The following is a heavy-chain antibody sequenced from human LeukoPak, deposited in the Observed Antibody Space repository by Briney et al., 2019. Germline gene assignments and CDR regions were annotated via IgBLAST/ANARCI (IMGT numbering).Heavy chain of an antibody. D-gene: IGHD4-17*01. V-gene: IGHV3-30*04. Sequence: GGSLRLSCAASGFTFSVYAMHWVRQAPGKGLEWVAVISSDGNTKYYADSGQGRFTISRDDSQRSLHLQMNSLRGEDTAVYYCARPPATTGSHFSVQWCFDNWGQGVLVTVSS. CDR2: ISSDGNTK. CDR1: GFTFSVYA. J-gene: IGHJ4*02. CDR3: ARPPATTGSHFSVQWCFDN.